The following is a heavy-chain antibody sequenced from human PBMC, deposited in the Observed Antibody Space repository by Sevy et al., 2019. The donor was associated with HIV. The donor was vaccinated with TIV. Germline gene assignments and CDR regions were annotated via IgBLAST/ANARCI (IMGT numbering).Heavy chain of an antibody. D-gene: IGHD4-17*01. J-gene: IGHJ4*02. CDR2: TYYSSKWYN. CDR3: ARSGGYDYGDYFHY. V-gene: IGHV6-1*01. CDR1: GDSVSSNSAA. Sequence: SQTLSLTCAISGDSVSSNSAAWNWIRQSPSRGLEWLGRTYYSSKWYNDYAVSVKSRITINPDTSKNRFSLQLNSVTPEDSAVYYCARSGGYDYGDYFHYWGQGTLVTVSS.